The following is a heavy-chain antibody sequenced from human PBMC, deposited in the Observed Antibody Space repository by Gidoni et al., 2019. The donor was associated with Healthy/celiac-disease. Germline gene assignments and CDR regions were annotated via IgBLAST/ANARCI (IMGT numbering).Heavy chain of an antibody. CDR3: ARDGWGAAVAGTGGFYY. CDR2: IYHSGST. J-gene: IGHJ4*02. CDR1: GGSISSSNW. Sequence: QVQLQESGPGLVKPSGTLSLTCAVSGGSISSSNWWGWVRQPPGKGLEWIGEIYHSGSTNYNPSLKSRVTISVDKSKNQFSLKLSSVTAADTAVYYCARDGWGAAVAGTGGFYYWGQGTLVTVSS. V-gene: IGHV4-4*02. D-gene: IGHD6-19*01.